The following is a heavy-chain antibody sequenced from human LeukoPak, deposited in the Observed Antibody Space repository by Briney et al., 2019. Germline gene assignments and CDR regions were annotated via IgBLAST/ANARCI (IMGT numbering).Heavy chain of an antibody. D-gene: IGHD3-10*01. Sequence: QAGGSLRLSCAASGFTVSSNYMSWVRQAPGKGLEWVSVIYSGGSTYYADSVKGRFTISRDNSKNTLYLQMNSLRAEDTAVYYCASTHYYGSGSYYNGLDYWGQGTLVTVSS. V-gene: IGHV3-53*01. CDR2: IYSGGST. J-gene: IGHJ4*02. CDR1: GFTVSSNY. CDR3: ASTHYYGSGSYYNGLDY.